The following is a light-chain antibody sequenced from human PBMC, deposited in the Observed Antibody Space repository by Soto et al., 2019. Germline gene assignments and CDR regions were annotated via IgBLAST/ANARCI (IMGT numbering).Light chain of an antibody. CDR3: QQYKKWPRT. CDR2: DAS. Sequence: ETVLTQSPAILSLSPGERATLSCRASQSVSSNFAWYQQKPGQAPRLLIYDASTRATGIPARFSGSGSGTEFTLTISSLQSEDFAVYYCQQYKKWPRTFGHGTKVDIK. CDR1: QSVSSN. J-gene: IGKJ1*01. V-gene: IGKV3-15*01.